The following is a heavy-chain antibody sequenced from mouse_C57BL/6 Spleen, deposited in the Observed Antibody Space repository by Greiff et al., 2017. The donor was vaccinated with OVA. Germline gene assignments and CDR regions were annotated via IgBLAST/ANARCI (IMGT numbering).Heavy chain of an antibody. CDR1: GYTFTNYW. CDR3: ARRDDLYAMDY. CDR2: IYPGGGYT. J-gene: IGHJ4*01. Sequence: VQRVESGAELVRPGTSVKMSCKASGYTFTNYWIGWAKQRPGHGLEWIGDIYPGGGYTNYNEKFKGKATLTADKSSSTAYMQFSSLTSEDSAIYYCARRDDLYAMDYWGQGTSVTVSS. D-gene: IGHD2-3*01. V-gene: IGHV1-63*01.